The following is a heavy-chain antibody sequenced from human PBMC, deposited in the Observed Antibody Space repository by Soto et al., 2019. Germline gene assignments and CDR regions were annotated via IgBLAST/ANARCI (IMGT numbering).Heavy chain of an antibody. CDR2: ISGSGDRT. CDR1: GFTFSDYA. CDR3: AKDGGTGDGSGSAYFQH. Sequence: EVQLLESGGGLVQPGGSLRLSCVASGFTFSDYAMSWVRQAPGKGLEYVSAISGSGDRTYSADSVKGRFTISRDNSKNTLYLQMNSLRAEDTAVYYCAKDGGTGDGSGSAYFQHWGQGTLVTVSS. V-gene: IGHV3-23*01. J-gene: IGHJ1*01. D-gene: IGHD3-10*01.